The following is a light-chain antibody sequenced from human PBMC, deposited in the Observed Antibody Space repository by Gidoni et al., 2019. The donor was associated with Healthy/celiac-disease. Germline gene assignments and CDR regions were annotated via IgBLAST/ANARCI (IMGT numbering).Light chain of an antibody. CDR1: QSLLHSNGYNY. CDR3: MQALQTPLFT. J-gene: IGKJ3*01. Sequence: DIVMPQSPLSLPVTPGEPASISCRSSQSLLHSNGYNYLDWYLQKPGQSPQLLIYLGSNRASGVPDRFSGSGSGTDFTLKISRVEAEDVGVYYCMQALQTPLFTFGPGTKVEIK. V-gene: IGKV2-28*01. CDR2: LGS.